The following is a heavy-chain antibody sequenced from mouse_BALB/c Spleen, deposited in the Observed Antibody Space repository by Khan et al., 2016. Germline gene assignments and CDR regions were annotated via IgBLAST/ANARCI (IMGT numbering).Heavy chain of an antibody. CDR3: ARYRYYYGSSRYFAV. CDR1: GYTFTNYG. Sequence: QIQLVQSGPELKRPGKTVKISCKASGYTFTNYGINWVKQAPGKGLKWMGWINTYSGESTYADDFKGRFAFSLETSANTAYLQINNLKNEDTATYFCARYRYYYGSSRYFAVWGAGTTVTVSS. D-gene: IGHD1-1*01. CDR2: INTYSGES. J-gene: IGHJ1*01. V-gene: IGHV9-3-1*01.